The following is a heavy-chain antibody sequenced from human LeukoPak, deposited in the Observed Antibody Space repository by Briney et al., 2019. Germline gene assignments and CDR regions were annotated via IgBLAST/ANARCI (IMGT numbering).Heavy chain of an antibody. CDR3: ASYRPAVADTGFDY. CDR2: INPNRGDT. CDR1: GYTFTDYY. Sequence: GASVKVSCKASGYTFTDYYMHWVRQAPGQGLEWMGWINPNRGDTNYAQMLQGRFTMTRDTSISTVYMELSRLRSDDKAVYYCASYRPAVADTGFDYWGQGTLVTVSS. V-gene: IGHV1-2*02. J-gene: IGHJ4*02. D-gene: IGHD6-19*01.